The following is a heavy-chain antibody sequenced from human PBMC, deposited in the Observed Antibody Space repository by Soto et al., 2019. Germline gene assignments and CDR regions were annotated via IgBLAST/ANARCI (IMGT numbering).Heavy chain of an antibody. CDR3: ARWELRIRNAVDL. J-gene: IGHJ3*01. Sequence: QVQLQESGPGLVKPSQTLSLTCTVSGGSVSSGAYYWGWLRQHPGKGLEWIGYISYIGSTYYNPSLKSRVTISVDTSKNHFSLKLSSVTSADTAVYACARWELRIRNAVDLWGQGTMVTVSS. CDR2: ISYIGST. V-gene: IGHV4-31*03. CDR1: GGSVSSGAYY. D-gene: IGHD1-7*01.